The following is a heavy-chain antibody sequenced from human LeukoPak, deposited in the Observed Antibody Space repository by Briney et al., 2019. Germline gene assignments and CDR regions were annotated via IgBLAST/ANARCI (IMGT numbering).Heavy chain of an antibody. V-gene: IGHV4-34*01. Sequence: SETLSLTCAVYGGSFSGYYWSWIRQPPGKGLEWIGEINHSGSTNYNPSLTSRVTISLDTSKNQFSLKLSSVTAADAAIYYCARLPSTYSGSFSSGYFDYWGQGTRVTVSS. CDR1: GGSFSGYY. CDR3: ARLPSTYSGSFSSGYFDY. J-gene: IGHJ4*02. D-gene: IGHD1-26*01. CDR2: INHSGST.